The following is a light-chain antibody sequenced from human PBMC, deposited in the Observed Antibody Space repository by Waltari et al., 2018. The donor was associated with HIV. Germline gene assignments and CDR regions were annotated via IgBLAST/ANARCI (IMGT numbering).Light chain of an antibody. CDR1: FGTVSTSCY. V-gene: IGLV7-43*01. Sequence: QTVVTQESSLTVSPGGTVTLTCGLTFGTVSTSCYPNWSQQKPGHPPTALIYGGNTRNRGTPARYSGSILGDKATLTMTAVQAEDEAVYYCLLYVGGSYLFGGGTLVTVL. CDR2: GGN. CDR3: LLYVGGSYL. J-gene: IGLJ2*01.